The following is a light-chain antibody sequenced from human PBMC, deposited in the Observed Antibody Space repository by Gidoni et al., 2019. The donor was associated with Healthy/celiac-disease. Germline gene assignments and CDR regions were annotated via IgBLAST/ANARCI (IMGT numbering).Light chain of an antibody. CDR2: DAS. CDR1: QSISSW. Sequence: GDRVTITCRASQSISSWLAWYQQKPGKAPKLLIYDASSLESGVPSRFSGSGSGTEFTLTISSLQPDDFATYYCQQYNSYSQTFGQGTKVEI. CDR3: QQYNSYSQT. J-gene: IGKJ1*01. V-gene: IGKV1-5*01.